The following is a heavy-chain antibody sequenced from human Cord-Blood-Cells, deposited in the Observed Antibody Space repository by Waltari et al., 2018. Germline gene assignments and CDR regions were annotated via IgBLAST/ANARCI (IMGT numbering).Heavy chain of an antibody. CDR3: ARGAPVGAFDI. J-gene: IGHJ3*02. Sequence: QVQLQQWGAGLLKPSETLSLTCAVYGGSFSGYYWSWIRQPPGKGLEWNGEINQSGSTNYNPALKSRGTISVDTSKNQFSLKLSSVTAADTAVYYCARGAPVGAFDIWGQGTMVTVSS. CDR1: GGSFSGYY. CDR2: INQSGST. V-gene: IGHV4-34*01.